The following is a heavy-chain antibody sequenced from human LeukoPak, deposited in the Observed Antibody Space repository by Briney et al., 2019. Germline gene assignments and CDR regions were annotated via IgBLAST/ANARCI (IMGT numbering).Heavy chain of an antibody. CDR1: GFTFDDYA. Sequence: GGSLRLYCAASGFTFDDYAMHWVRQAPGKGLEWVTGISWNSGSIGYADSVKGRFTISRDNAKNSLYLQMNSLRAEDLALYYCAKDNYYDSSAGYWYFALWGRGALVTVSS. J-gene: IGHJ2*01. V-gene: IGHV3-9*03. CDR2: ISWNSGSI. D-gene: IGHD3-22*01. CDR3: AKDNYYDSSAGYWYFAL.